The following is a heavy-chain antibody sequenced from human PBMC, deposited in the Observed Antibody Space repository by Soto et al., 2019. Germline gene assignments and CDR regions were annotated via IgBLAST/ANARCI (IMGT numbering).Heavy chain of an antibody. V-gene: IGHV3-30-3*01. CDR3: ARPNRHYYYYGMDV. Sequence: ESGGGVVQPGRSLRLSCAASGFTFSSYAMHWVRQAPGKGLEWVAVISYDGSNKYYADSVKGRFTISRDNSKNTLYLQMNSLRAEDTAVYYCARPNRHYYYYGMDVWGQGTTFTVSS. CDR2: ISYDGSNK. CDR1: GFTFSSYA. D-gene: IGHD7-27*01. J-gene: IGHJ6*02.